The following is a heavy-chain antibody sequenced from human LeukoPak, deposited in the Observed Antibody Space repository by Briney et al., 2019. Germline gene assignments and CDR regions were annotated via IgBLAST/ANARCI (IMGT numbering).Heavy chain of an antibody. CDR3: ARGRRCSSTSCYSRYYYYYMDV. D-gene: IGHD2-2*01. CDR1: GGTFSSYA. Sequence: SVKVSCKASGGTFSSYAISWVRQAPGQGLEWMGGIIPIFGTANYAQKFQGRVTITADESTSTAYMELSSLRSEDTAVYYCARGRRCSSTSCYSRYYYYYMDVWGKGTTVTVSS. V-gene: IGHV1-69*13. J-gene: IGHJ6*03. CDR2: IIPIFGTA.